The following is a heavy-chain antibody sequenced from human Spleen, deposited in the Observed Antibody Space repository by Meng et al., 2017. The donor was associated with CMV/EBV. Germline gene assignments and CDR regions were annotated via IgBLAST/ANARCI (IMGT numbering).Heavy chain of an antibody. CDR3: STEIRRDY. J-gene: IGHJ4*02. CDR2: IKSIFNGGTT. V-gene: IGHV3-15*01. D-gene: IGHD3-3*01. Sequence: LSCVASGFTFRNTWMSGVRQAPGQELEWVGRIKSIFNGGTTDYAAPVKGRFTISRDDSKNTLYLQMNSLKIEDTAVYYCSTEIRRDYWGQGTLVTVSS. CDR1: GFTFRNTW.